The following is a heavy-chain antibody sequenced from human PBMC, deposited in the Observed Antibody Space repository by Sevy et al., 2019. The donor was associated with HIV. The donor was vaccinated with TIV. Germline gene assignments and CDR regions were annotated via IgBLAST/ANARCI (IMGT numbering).Heavy chain of an antibody. Sequence: TLSLTCTVSGGSISSGNYYWHWIRQPPGKGLEWIGYIYYTGTTDYNPSLKIRLTISVDTSNNQFSLRLTSVTAADTAVYYCARDATESIRSPVWFVPWGQGTLVTASS. V-gene: IGHV4-30-4*01. CDR3: ARDATESIRSPVWFVP. CDR1: GGSISSGNYY. D-gene: IGHD2-15*01. J-gene: IGHJ5*02. CDR2: IYYTGTT.